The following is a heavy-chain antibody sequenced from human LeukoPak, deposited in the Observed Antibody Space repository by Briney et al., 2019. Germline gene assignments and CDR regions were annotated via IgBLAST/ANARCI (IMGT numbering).Heavy chain of an antibody. CDR3: ATEHGYSSDIGMDV. D-gene: IGHD5-24*01. CDR1: GDSINNYY. Sequence: SETLSLTCTVSGDSINNYYWSWIRQPPGRRLEWIGYIHYSGGTNYNPSLKSRVTISVDTSKNQFSLKVSSVTAADTATYYCATEHGYSSDIGMDVWSQGTTVTVSS. J-gene: IGHJ6*02. CDR2: IHYSGGT. V-gene: IGHV4-59*01.